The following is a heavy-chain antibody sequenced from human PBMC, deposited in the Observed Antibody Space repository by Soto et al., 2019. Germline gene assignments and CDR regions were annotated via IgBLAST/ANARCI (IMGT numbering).Heavy chain of an antibody. Sequence: SETLSLTCTVSGGSISSYYWSWIRQPPGKGLEWIGYIYYSGSTNYNPSLKSRVTISVASSKNQFSLKLSSVTAADTAVYYCARLGTVTRTYYYYYMDVWGKGTTVTVSS. CDR1: GGSISSYY. J-gene: IGHJ6*03. CDR3: ARLGTVTRTYYYYYMDV. D-gene: IGHD4-4*01. CDR2: IYYSGST. V-gene: IGHV4-59*08.